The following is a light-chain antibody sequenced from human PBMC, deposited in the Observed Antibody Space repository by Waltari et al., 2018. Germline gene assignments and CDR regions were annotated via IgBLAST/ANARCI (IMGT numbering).Light chain of an antibody. Sequence: EIVLTQSPATLSLSPGARATLSCRASQSVRSFLAWYQQKPGQAPRLLIHEASNRATGIPVRFSGSGSGTDFTLTISSLEPEDFAVYYCQQRINWPLTFGGGTKVEIK. CDR3: QQRINWPLT. CDR1: QSVRSF. CDR2: EAS. J-gene: IGKJ4*01. V-gene: IGKV3-11*01.